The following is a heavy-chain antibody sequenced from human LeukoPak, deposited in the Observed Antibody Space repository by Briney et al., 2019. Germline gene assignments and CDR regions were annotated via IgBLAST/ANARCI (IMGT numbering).Heavy chain of an antibody. V-gene: IGHV1-2*02. CDR1: GYTFTGYY. CDR2: INPNSGGT. CDR3: ARARGVVPAAIRRRDYYYGMDV. J-gene: IGHJ6*02. D-gene: IGHD2-2*02. Sequence: ASVRVSCKASGYTFTGYYMHWVRQAPGQGLEWLGWINPNSGGTNYAQKFQGRVTMTRDTSISTAYMELCRLRFDDTAVYYCARARGVVPAAIRRRDYYYGMDVWGQGTTVTVS.